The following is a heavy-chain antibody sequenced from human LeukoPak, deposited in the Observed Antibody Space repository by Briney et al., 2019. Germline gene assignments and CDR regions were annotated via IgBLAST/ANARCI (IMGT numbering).Heavy chain of an antibody. V-gene: IGHV6-1*01. CDR3: ARDGALVTVGATGGGYYYYYGMDV. D-gene: IGHD1-26*01. CDR2: TYYRSKWYN. CDR1: GDSVSSNSAA. J-gene: IGHJ6*02. Sequence: SQTLSFTCAISGDSVSSNSAAWNWIRQSPSRGLEWLGRTYYRSKWYNDYAVSVKSRITINPDTSKNQFSLQLNSVTPEDTAVYYCARDGALVTVGATGGGYYYYYGMDVWGQGTTVTVSS.